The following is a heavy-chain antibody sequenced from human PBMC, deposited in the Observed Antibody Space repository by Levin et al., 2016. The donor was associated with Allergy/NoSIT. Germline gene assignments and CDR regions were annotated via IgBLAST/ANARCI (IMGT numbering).Heavy chain of an antibody. D-gene: IGHD4-23*01. V-gene: IGHV1-46*01. CDR2: INPSGGST. CDR3: AEGAMTTVVTPSY. J-gene: IGHJ4*02. Sequence: WVRQAPGQGLEWMGIINPSGGSTSYAQKFQGRVTMTRDTSTSTVYMELSSLRSEDTAVYYCAEGAMTTVVTPSYWGQGTLVTVSS.